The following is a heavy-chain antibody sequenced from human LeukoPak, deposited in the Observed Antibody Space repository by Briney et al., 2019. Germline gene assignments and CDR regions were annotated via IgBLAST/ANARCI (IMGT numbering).Heavy chain of an antibody. V-gene: IGHV1-2*02. Sequence: ASVKVSCKASGFTFTGYYIHWVRQAPGQGLEWLGYINPHSGGTNSPQKFQGRVTMTTDTSISAAYMELSSLISDDTAMYYCVREGNELLSKNFDYWGQGTLVTVSS. CDR1: GFTFTGYY. CDR3: VREGNELLSKNFDY. J-gene: IGHJ4*02. D-gene: IGHD2-21*02. CDR2: INPHSGGT.